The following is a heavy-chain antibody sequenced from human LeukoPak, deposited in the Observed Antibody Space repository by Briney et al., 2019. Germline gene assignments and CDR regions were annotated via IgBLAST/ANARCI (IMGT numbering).Heavy chain of an antibody. J-gene: IGHJ5*02. CDR2: IYYSGTT. Sequence: PSETLSLTCTVSRDSISSYYWSWIRQPPGKGLEWIGYIYYSGTTNYNPSLKSRVTISVDTSKNQFSLKLSSVTAADTAVYYCAREVGDYSQLNWFDPWGQGTLVTVSS. D-gene: IGHD4-17*01. V-gene: IGHV4-59*12. CDR3: AREVGDYSQLNWFDP. CDR1: RDSISSYY.